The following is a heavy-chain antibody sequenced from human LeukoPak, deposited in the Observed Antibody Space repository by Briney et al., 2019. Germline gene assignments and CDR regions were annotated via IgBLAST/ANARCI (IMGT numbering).Heavy chain of an antibody. Sequence: SETLSLTCTVSGGSISSYYWSWIRQPPGKGLEWIGYIYYSGSTNYNPSLKSRVTMLLDKSKNQFFLKLNSVTAADTAVYYCARNGGNSDYDYWGQGTLVTVS. CDR2: IYYSGST. CDR1: GGSISSYY. J-gene: IGHJ4*02. V-gene: IGHV4-59*12. D-gene: IGHD4-23*01. CDR3: ARNGGNSDYDY.